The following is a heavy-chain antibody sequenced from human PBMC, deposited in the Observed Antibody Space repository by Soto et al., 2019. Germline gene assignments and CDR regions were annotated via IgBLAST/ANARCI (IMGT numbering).Heavy chain of an antibody. CDR2: MNPNSGNT. Sequence: QVPLVQSGAEVKKPGASVKVSCKASGYTFTSYDINWVRQATGQGLEWMGWMNPNSGNTGYAQKFQGRVTMTRNTSISTAYMELSSLRSEDTAVYYCARGRLGYYGSGSYYTTSAYYMDVWGKGTTVTVSS. CDR3: ARGRLGYYGSGSYYTTSAYYMDV. D-gene: IGHD3-10*01. J-gene: IGHJ6*03. CDR1: GYTFTSYD. V-gene: IGHV1-8*01.